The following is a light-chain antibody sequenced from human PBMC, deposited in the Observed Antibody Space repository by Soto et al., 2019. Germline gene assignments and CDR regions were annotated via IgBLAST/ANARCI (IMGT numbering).Light chain of an antibody. V-gene: IGKV3-20*01. CDR2: GTS. J-gene: IGKJ5*01. CDR1: QSVSFTS. Sequence: EIVLTQSPGTLSLSPGERATLSCRASQSVSFTSLAWYQQKPGQPPRLLIYGTSSRATAIPDRFSGSGSGTDFTLTISRLEPEDFAVYYCQQYGSSPITFGQGTRLEIK. CDR3: QQYGSSPIT.